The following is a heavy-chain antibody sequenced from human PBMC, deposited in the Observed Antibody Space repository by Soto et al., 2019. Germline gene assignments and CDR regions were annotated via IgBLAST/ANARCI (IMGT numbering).Heavy chain of an antibody. D-gene: IGHD2-21*02. V-gene: IGHV1-3*05. CDR3: ARSIVVVTALDY. J-gene: IGHJ4*02. Sequence: QVQLVQSGAEEKKPGASVKVSCKASGYTFTSYAMHWVRQAPGQRLEWMGWINAGNGNTKYSQKFQGRVTITRDTAASTAYMELSSLRSDDTAVYYCARSIVVVTALDYWGPGTLVTVSS. CDR2: INAGNGNT. CDR1: GYTFTSYA.